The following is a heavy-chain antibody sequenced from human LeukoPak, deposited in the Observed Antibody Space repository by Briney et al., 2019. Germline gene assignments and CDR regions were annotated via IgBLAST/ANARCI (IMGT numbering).Heavy chain of an antibody. CDR2: IWDDGSNK. CDR1: GFTFSSYG. D-gene: IGHD2-2*01. J-gene: IGHJ3*02. V-gene: IGHV3-33*01. CDR3: ARAEVPAALKSGAFDI. Sequence: GGSLRLSCAASGFTFSSYGLHWVRQAPGKGLEWVAVIWDDGSNKYYADSVKGRFTISRDNSKNTLYLQMNSLRAEDTAVYYCARAEVPAALKSGAFDIWGQGTMVTVSS.